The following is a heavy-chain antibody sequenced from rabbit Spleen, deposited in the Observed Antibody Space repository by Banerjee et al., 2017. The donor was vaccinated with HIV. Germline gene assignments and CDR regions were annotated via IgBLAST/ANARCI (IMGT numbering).Heavy chain of an antibody. Sequence: QEQLVESGGGLVKPEGSLTLTCKASGFSFNSGYDMCWVRQAPGKGLEWVACAYAGSSGSTYSATWAKGRFTISKSSSTTVTLQMTGLTAADTATYFCARDTGTSFSTYGMDLWGPGSLVTVS. V-gene: IGHV1S45*01. J-gene: IGHJ6*01. CDR3: ARDTGTSFSTYGMDL. CDR2: AYAGSSGST. D-gene: IGHD8-1*01. CDR1: GFSFNSGYD.